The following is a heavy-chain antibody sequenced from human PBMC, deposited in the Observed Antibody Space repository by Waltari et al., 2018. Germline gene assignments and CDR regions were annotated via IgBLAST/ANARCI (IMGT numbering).Heavy chain of an antibody. V-gene: IGHV1-69*05. CDR1: GGTFSSYA. CDR2: IIPIFGTA. J-gene: IGHJ5*02. D-gene: IGHD1-26*01. CDR3: AQGRGELLQEWFDP. Sequence: QVRLVQSGAEVKRPGSSVKVSGKASGGTFSSYAISWVRQAPGQGLEWMGVIIPIFGTANYAQKFQGRVTITTDESTSTAYMELSSLRSEDTAVYYCAQGRGELLQEWFDPWGQGTLVTVSS.